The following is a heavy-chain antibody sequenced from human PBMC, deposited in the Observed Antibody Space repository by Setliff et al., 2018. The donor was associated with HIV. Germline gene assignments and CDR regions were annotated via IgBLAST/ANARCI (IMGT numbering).Heavy chain of an antibody. D-gene: IGHD3-16*01. CDR3: ARSLWGFVRNAAFEI. J-gene: IGHJ3*02. CDR2: MKQDGSEK. CDR1: GFTFSTYW. Sequence: PGGSLRLSCAASGFTFSTYWMNWVRQAPGKGLEWVANMKQDGSEKYYVDSVKGRFTISRDNAKNSLYLQMNSLRVEDSAVYYCARSLWGFVRNAAFEIWGQGTMVTVSS. V-gene: IGHV3-7*01.